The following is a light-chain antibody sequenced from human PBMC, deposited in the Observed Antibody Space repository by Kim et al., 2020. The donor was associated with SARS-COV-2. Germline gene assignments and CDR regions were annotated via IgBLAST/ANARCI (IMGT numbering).Light chain of an antibody. J-gene: IGLJ2*01. CDR1: SPDIGGNNV. CDR3: TSYAGLNQWV. CDR2: EVR. Sequence: GQTVTISCSGTSPDIGGNNVIYYQQHHAATANHLIFDEVRQPSGVPDDCSAGKTSGTTAPLIISLLQGEEADDYYGTSYAGLNQWVFGGGTQLTVL. V-gene: IGLV2-8*01.